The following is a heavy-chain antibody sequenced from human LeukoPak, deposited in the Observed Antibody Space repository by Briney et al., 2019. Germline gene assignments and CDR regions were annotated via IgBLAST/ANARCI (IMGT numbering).Heavy chain of an antibody. Sequence: GGSLRLSCAASGFTFSTYSMNWVRQAPGKGLEWVSYISSSSSTIYYADSVKGRFTISRDNAKNSLYLQMNSLRAEDTAVYYCARIGGKLRLLERPIDYYYMDVWGKGTTVTVSS. J-gene: IGHJ6*03. CDR3: ARIGGKLRLLERPIDYYYMDV. CDR1: GFTFSTYS. CDR2: ISSSSSTI. D-gene: IGHD3-3*01. V-gene: IGHV3-48*01.